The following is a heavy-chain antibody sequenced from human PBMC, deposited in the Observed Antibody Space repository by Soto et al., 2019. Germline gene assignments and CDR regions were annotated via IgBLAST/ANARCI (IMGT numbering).Heavy chain of an antibody. CDR1: GYTFTGYY. D-gene: IGHD5-18*01. Sequence: ASVQVSCKASGYTFTGYYMHWVRQAPGQGLEWMGWINPNSGGTNYAQKFQGWVTMTRDTSISTAYMELSRLRSDDTAVYYCARDRRYSYGNNWFDPWGQGTLVTVSS. CDR3: ARDRRYSYGNNWFDP. V-gene: IGHV1-2*04. CDR2: INPNSGGT. J-gene: IGHJ5*02.